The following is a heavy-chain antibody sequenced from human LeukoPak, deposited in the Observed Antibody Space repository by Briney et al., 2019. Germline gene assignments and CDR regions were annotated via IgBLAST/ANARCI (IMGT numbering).Heavy chain of an antibody. CDR3: ERDLGGHVDY. CDR1: GCSVSSGPYC. Sequence: EPGPTLANPSETLALTCTVSGCSVSSGPYCWSWIRQPPVRGLEWIGYIYYSGSTNYSPSLKRRVTISLDTSKNQFSLKLSSVTAADTAVYYCERDLGGHVDYWGQGTLVTVSS. J-gene: IGHJ4*02. CDR2: IYYSGST. V-gene: IGHV4-61*01. D-gene: IGHD6-25*01.